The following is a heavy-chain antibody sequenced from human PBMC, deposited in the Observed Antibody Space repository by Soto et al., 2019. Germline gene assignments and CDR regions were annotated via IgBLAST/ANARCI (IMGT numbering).Heavy chain of an antibody. Sequence: QVQLVQSGAEVKKPGASVKVSCKASGYTFTSYYMHWVRQAPGQGLEWMGIINPSGGSTSYAQKFPGRVTMTRATSTSTVYMELSSLRSEDTAVYYCARVAVGSGSYYRWFDPWGQGTLVTVSS. CDR1: GYTFTSYY. CDR2: INPSGGST. D-gene: IGHD3-10*01. V-gene: IGHV1-46*03. J-gene: IGHJ5*02. CDR3: ARVAVGSGSYYRWFDP.